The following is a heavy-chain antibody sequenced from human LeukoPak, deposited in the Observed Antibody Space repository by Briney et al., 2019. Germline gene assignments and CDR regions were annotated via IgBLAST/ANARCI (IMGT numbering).Heavy chain of an antibody. CDR1: GFTFSSYA. D-gene: IGHD2-2*01. J-gene: IGHJ6*02. CDR2: ISYDGSNK. Sequence: GGSLRLSCAASGFTFSSYAMHWVRQAPGKGLEWVAVISYDGSNKYYADSVTGRFTISRDSSKNTLYLQMNSLRAEDTAVYYCARDGPHCSSTSCSWGYYYYGMDVWGQGTTVTVSS. V-gene: IGHV3-30-3*01. CDR3: ARDGPHCSSTSCSWGYYYYGMDV.